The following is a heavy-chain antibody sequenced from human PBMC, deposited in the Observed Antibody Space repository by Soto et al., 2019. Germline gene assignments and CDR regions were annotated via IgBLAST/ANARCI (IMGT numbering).Heavy chain of an antibody. CDR3: ATYADNWFDP. V-gene: IGHV4-39*01. J-gene: IGHJ5*02. Sequence: SETLSLTCSVSGGSMSVLTYYWGWIRQPPGQGLEWIGSVYYSGTAYYNSSLKTRVTMSVDLSKNQFSLRLTSVTAADTAVYFCATYADNWFDPWGQGTRVTVAS. CDR2: VYYSGTA. CDR1: GGSMSVLTYY.